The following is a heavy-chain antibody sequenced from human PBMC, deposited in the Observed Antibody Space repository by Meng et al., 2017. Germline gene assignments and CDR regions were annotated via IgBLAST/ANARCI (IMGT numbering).Heavy chain of an antibody. CDR1: GYNFPDYY. J-gene: IGHJ4*02. V-gene: IGHV1-2*06. D-gene: IGHD6-25*01. Sequence: QGQLLHAGAEVKKPGASVKFSCKPSGYNFPDYYIHWVRRAPGQGLEWMGRINPKSGDTHYAQKFQARVTMTGDTSISTAYMELSGLRSDDTAMYYCARDEDISAAGKLFGDYWGQGTLVTVSS. CDR2: INPKSGDT. CDR3: ARDEDISAAGKLFGDY.